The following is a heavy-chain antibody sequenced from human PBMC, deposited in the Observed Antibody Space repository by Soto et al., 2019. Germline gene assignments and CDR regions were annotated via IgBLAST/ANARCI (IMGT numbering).Heavy chain of an antibody. V-gene: IGHV1-18*01. Sequence: QVHLVQSGAEVKKPGASVKVSCKGSGYAFTTYGITWVRQAPGQGLEWMGWISAHNGNTNYAQKRQGRVTVTRDTTTSPAYMKLRSLRSDNTAVYYCARGRYGEYWGQGALVTVSS. CDR2: ISAHNGNT. D-gene: IGHD3-10*01. CDR1: GYAFTTYG. J-gene: IGHJ4*02. CDR3: ARGRYGEY.